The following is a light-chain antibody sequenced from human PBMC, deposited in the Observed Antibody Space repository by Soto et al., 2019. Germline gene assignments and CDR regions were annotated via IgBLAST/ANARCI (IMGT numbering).Light chain of an antibody. CDR2: GAS. Sequence: EIAITQSPATLSLSPEERATLSCSASQSVSSSYLAWYQQKPGQAPRLLIYGASSRATGIPDRFSGSGSGTDFTLTISRLEPEDFAVYYCQQYGSSRWTFGQGTKVDI. CDR1: QSVSSSY. V-gene: IGKV3-20*01. CDR3: QQYGSSRWT. J-gene: IGKJ1*01.